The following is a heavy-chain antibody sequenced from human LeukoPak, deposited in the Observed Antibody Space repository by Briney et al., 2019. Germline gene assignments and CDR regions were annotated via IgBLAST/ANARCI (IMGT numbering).Heavy chain of an antibody. D-gene: IGHD1-1*01. J-gene: IGHJ5*02. CDR1: GFTFSNAW. V-gene: IGHV3-15*01. CDR2: IKSKTDGGTT. Sequence: GGSLRLSCAASGFTFSNAWMSWGRQAPGEGLEWVGRIKSKTDGGTTDYAAPVQGRFTIPRDDSQNTLYLQMNSLKTEDTAVYYCTTDGAYNWNDVAWFDPWGQGTLVTVSS. CDR3: TTDGAYNWNDVAWFDP.